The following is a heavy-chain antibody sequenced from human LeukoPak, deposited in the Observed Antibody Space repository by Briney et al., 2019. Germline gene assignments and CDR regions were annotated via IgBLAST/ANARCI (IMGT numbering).Heavy chain of an antibody. V-gene: IGHV4-39*07. CDR1: GGSITKNGYY. J-gene: IGHJ3*02. CDR3: ARRLYQLSRYAFDI. D-gene: IGHD2-2*01. Sequence: TSETLSLTCSVSGGSITKNGYYWGWIRQSPETGLEWIGSMHYSGSTYYNPSLNSRVTISVDTSKNQFSLKLNSVTAADTAVYYCARRLYQLSRYAFDIWGQGTMVTVSS. CDR2: MHYSGST.